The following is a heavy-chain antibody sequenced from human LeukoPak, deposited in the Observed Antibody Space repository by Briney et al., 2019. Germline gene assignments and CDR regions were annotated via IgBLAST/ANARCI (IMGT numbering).Heavy chain of an antibody. CDR2: ISNSGST. Sequence: SQTLSLTCTVSGDSISSGGYYWSWIRQPAGKGLEWIGRISNSGSTNYNPSLKSRVTISVDTSKNQFSLKLSSVTAADTAVYYCARRTNWFDPWGQGTLVTVSS. J-gene: IGHJ5*02. V-gene: IGHV4-61*02. CDR1: GDSISSGGYY. CDR3: ARRTNWFDP.